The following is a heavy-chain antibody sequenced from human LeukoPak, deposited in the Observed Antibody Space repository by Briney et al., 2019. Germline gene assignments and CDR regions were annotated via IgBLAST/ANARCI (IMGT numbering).Heavy chain of an antibody. D-gene: IGHD6-6*01. CDR2: ISAYNGYT. CDR3: ARVYSSSSDY. CDR1: GYTFTSCD. V-gene: IGHV1-18*01. J-gene: IGHJ4*02. Sequence: ASVKVSCKASGYTFTSCDISWVRQAPGQGLEWMGWISAYNGYTNYAQKLQGRVTMTTDTSTSTAYMELRSLTSDDTAVYYCARVYSSSSDYRGQGTLVTVSS.